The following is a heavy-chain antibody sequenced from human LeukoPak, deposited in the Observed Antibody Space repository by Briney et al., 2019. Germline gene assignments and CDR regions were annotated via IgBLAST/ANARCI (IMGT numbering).Heavy chain of an antibody. CDR2: ISSSGSRP. V-gene: IGHV3-23*01. J-gene: IGHJ4*02. CDR1: GFTFGSYD. CDR3: AKHYSNYLAIFNY. Sequence: PGGSLRLSCAASGFTFGSYDMSWVRQAPGMGPEWVSFISSSGSRPYYADSAKGRFTISRGNSKNTLYLQMNSLRAEDTAVYYCAKHYSNYLAIFNYWGQGTLVTVSS. D-gene: IGHD4-4*01.